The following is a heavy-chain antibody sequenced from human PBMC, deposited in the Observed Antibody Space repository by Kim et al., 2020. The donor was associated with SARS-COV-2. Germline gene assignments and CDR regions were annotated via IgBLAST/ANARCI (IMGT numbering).Heavy chain of an antibody. D-gene: IGHD3-3*01. CDR1: GGSISSGDYY. Sequence: SETLSLTCTVSGGSISSGDYYWSWIRQPPGKGLEWIGYIYYSGSTYYNPSLKSRVTISVDTSKNQFSLKLSSVTAADTAVYYCARGWNDFWSGYGDSYFDLWGRGTLVTVSS. CDR3: ARGWNDFWSGYGDSYFDL. J-gene: IGHJ2*01. CDR2: IYYSGST. V-gene: IGHV4-30-4*01.